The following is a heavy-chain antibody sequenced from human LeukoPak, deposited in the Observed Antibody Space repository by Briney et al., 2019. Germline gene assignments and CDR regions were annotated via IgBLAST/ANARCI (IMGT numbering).Heavy chain of an antibody. Sequence: PSETLSLTCAVYGGSFSGYYWSWIRQPPGTGLEWIGEINHSGSTNYNPSLKSRVTISVDTSKNQFSLKLSSVTAADTAVYYCARLAVAGTGTFDYWGQGTLVTVSS. D-gene: IGHD6-19*01. CDR2: INHSGST. CDR3: ARLAVAGTGTFDY. V-gene: IGHV4-34*01. J-gene: IGHJ4*02. CDR1: GGSFSGYY.